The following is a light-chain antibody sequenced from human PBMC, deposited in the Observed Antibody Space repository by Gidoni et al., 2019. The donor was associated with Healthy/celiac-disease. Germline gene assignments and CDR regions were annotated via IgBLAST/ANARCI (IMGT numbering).Light chain of an antibody. CDR2: DAS. CDR1: QSISSW. J-gene: IGKJ1*01. Sequence: DIQMTQSPSTLSASVGDRVTITCRASQSISSWLAWYQQKPGKAPKLQIYDASSLESGVPSRFSGSGSGIEFTLTISSLHPDDFATYYCQQYNSYSTFGQGTKVEIK. CDR3: QQYNSYST. V-gene: IGKV1-5*01.